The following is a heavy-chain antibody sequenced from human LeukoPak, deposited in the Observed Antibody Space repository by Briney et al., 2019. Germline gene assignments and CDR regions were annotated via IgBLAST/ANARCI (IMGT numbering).Heavy chain of an antibody. Sequence: GGTLRLSCAASGFTFNRYGMSWVRQAPGKGLEWVSAISGSGGTSYYADSVKGRFTISRDNSKNTLYLQINSLRAEDTAVYYCAKDHLPGIVVADRDYWGQGTLVTVSS. CDR3: AKDHLPGIVVADRDY. CDR1: GFTFNRYG. V-gene: IGHV3-23*01. D-gene: IGHD6-19*01. J-gene: IGHJ4*02. CDR2: ISGSGGTS.